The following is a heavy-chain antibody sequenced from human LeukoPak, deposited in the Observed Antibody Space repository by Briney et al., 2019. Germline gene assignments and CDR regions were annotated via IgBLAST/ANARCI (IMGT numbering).Heavy chain of an antibody. J-gene: IGHJ3*02. D-gene: IGHD5-24*01. CDR1: GGSISSYY. Sequence: SETLSLTCTASGGSISSYYWSWIRQPPGKGLEWIGYIYYSGSTYYNPSLKSRVALSVDTSKNQFSLKLSSLTAADTAVYYCAKSREEIRGLDAFDIWGQGTMVTVSS. CDR3: AKSREEIRGLDAFDI. V-gene: IGHV4-59*06. CDR2: IYYSGST.